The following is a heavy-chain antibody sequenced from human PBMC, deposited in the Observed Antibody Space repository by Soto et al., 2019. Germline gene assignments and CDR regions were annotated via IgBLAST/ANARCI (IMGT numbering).Heavy chain of an antibody. CDR2: ISGSGGST. J-gene: IGHJ6*02. CDR1: GFTFSSYA. CDR3: AKDFGLTLPCSSTSCYLHTNYYYYYGMDV. Sequence: GGSLRLSCAASGFTFSSYAMSWVRQAPGKGLEWVSAISGSGGSTYYADSVKGRFTISRDNSKNTLYLQMNSLRAEDTVVYYCAKDFGLTLPCSSTSCYLHTNYYYYYGMDVWGQGTTVTVSS. V-gene: IGHV3-23*01. D-gene: IGHD2-2*01.